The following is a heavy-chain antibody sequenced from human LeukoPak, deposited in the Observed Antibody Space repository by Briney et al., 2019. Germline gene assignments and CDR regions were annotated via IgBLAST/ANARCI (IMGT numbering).Heavy chain of an antibody. CDR2: IYHSGST. CDR1: GYSISSGYY. J-gene: IGHJ4*02. CDR3: ARYIVVVPAAIPYYFDY. V-gene: IGHV4-38-2*01. Sequence: PSETLSLTCAVSGYSISSGYYWGWIRQPPGKGLEWIGSIYHSGSTYYNPSLKSRVTISADTSKNQFSLKLSSVTAADTAVYYCARYIVVVPAAIPYYFDYWGQGTPVTVSS. D-gene: IGHD2-2*02.